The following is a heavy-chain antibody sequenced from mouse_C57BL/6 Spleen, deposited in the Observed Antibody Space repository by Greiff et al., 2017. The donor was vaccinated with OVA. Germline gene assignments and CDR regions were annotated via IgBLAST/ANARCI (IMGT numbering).Heavy chain of an antibody. CDR3: VRRGVYAMDY. Sequence: VQLKESGGGLVQPKGSLKLSCAASGFSFNTYAMNWVRQAPGKGLEWVARIRSKSNNYATYYADSVKDRFTISRDDSESMLYLQMNNLKTEDTAMYYCVRRGVYAMDYWGQGTSVTVSS. V-gene: IGHV10-1*01. CDR1: GFSFNTYA. CDR2: IRSKSNNYAT. J-gene: IGHJ4*01.